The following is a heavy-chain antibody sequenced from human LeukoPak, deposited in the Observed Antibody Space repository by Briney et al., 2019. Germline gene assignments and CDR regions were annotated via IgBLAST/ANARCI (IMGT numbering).Heavy chain of an antibody. CDR2: IRYDGSNK. J-gene: IGHJ1*01. V-gene: IGHV3-30*02. Sequence: PGGSLRLSCAASGFTFSSYGMHWVRQAPGKGLEWVAFIRYDGSNKYYADSVKGRFTISRDNSKNTLYLQMNSLRAEDTAVYYCVTYLDPGIAAAGGKLNSAIYFQHWGQGTLVTVSS. D-gene: IGHD6-13*01. CDR3: VTYLDPGIAAAGGKLNSAIYFQH. CDR1: GFTFSSYG.